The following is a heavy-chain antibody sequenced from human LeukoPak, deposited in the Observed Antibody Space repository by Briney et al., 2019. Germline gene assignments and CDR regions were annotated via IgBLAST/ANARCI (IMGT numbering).Heavy chain of an antibody. V-gene: IGHV3-66*01. J-gene: IGHJ4*02. CDR1: GFTVSSNY. D-gene: IGHD3-22*01. CDR3: ARAGLYYDSSGYIDY. Sequence: PGGSLRLSCAASGFTVSSNYMSWVRQAQGPGLEWVSVIYSGGSTYYADSVKGRFTISRDNSKNTLYLQMNSLRAEDTAVYYCARAGLYYDSSGYIDYWGQGTLVTVSS. CDR2: IYSGGST.